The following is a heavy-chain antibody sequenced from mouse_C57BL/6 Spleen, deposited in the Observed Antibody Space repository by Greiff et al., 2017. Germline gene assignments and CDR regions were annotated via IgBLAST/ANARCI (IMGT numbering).Heavy chain of an antibody. CDR2: IYPGDGDT. D-gene: IGHD1-1*01. CDR3: ARDLLLRGDWYFDV. V-gene: IGHV1-80*01. J-gene: IGHJ1*03. CDR1: GYAFSSYW. Sequence: VQLQQSGAELVKPGASVKISCKASGYAFSSYWMNWVKQRPGKGLEWIGQIYPGDGDTNYNGKFKGKATLTADKSSSTAYMQLSSLTSEDSAVYVCARDLLLRGDWYFDVWGTGTTVTVSS.